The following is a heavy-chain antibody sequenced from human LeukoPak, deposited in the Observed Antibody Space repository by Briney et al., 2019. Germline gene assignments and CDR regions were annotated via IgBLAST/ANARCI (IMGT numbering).Heavy chain of an antibody. D-gene: IGHD3-10*01. CDR3: ARVVIMVRGVIAYDAFDI. Sequence: SQTLSLTCTVSGGSISSGSYYWSWIRQPAGKGLEWIGRIYTSGSTNYNPSLKSRVTISVDTSKNQFSLKLSSVTAADTAVYYCARVVIMVRGVIAYDAFDIWGQGSMVTVSS. V-gene: IGHV4-61*02. CDR1: GGSISSGSYY. CDR2: IYTSGST. J-gene: IGHJ3*02.